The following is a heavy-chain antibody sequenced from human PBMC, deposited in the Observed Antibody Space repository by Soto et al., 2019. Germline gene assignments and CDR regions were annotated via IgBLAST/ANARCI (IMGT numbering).Heavy chain of an antibody. V-gene: IGHV3-23*01. J-gene: IGHJ3*02. CDR2: ISDRGGRT. CDR1: GFAFSSHP. CDR3: ARRAPGSSRSFEI. Sequence: GVCLRLSWAASGFAFSSHPMSWVRQVPGRGLEWVSGISDRGGRTYKADSVKGRFTTSRDNSKNTLYLQMNSLRAEDTALYYCARRAPGSSRSFEIWGQGTMVTVSS. D-gene: IGHD6-6*01.